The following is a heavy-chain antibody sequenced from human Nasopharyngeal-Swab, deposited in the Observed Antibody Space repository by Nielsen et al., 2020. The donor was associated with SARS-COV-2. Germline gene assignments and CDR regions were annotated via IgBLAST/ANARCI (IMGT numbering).Heavy chain of an antibody. Sequence: GESLKISCAASGFTFSSYSMNWVRQAPGKGLEWVAYISRNSSAIYYADSVKGRFTISRDNAKNSLYLQMNNLRAEDTAVYYCARAVVVPSGGCNWLDPWGQGTLVTVSS. CDR3: ARAVVVPSGGCNWLDP. D-gene: IGHD2-2*01. J-gene: IGHJ5*02. CDR1: GFTFSSYS. CDR2: ISRNSSAI. V-gene: IGHV3-48*01.